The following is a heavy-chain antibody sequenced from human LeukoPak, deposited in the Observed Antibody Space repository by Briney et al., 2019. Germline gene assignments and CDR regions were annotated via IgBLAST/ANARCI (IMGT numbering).Heavy chain of an antibody. V-gene: IGHV4-59*01. D-gene: IGHD2-15*01. CDR3: ARGSGCCSGGSCYSLDY. Sequence: SETLSLTCTVSGGSISSYYWSWIRQPPGKGLEWIGYIYYSGSTNYNPSLKSRVTISVDTSKNQFSLKLSSVTAADTAVYYCARGSGCCSGGSCYSLDYWGQGTLVTVSS. J-gene: IGHJ4*02. CDR1: GGSISSYY. CDR2: IYYSGST.